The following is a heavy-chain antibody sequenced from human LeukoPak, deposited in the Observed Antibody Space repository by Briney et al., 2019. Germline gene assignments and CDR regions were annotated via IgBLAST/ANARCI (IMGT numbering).Heavy chain of an antibody. CDR2: ISGSGGST. Sequence: PGGSLRLSCAASGFTFSSYAMSWVRQAPGKGLEWVSAISGSGGSTYYADSVKGRFTISRDNSKNTLYLQMNSLRAEDTAVYYCAKAYGAFGGVIAALYYFDYWGQGTLVTVSS. CDR1: GFTFSSYA. V-gene: IGHV3-23*01. CDR3: AKAYGAFGGVIAALYYFDY. D-gene: IGHD3-16*02. J-gene: IGHJ4*02.